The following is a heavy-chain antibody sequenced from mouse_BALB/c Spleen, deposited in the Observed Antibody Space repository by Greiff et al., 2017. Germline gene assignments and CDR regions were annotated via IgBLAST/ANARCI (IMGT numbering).Heavy chain of an antibody. J-gene: IGHJ1*01. V-gene: IGHV5-6-4*01. D-gene: IGHD1-1*02. CDR1: GFTFSSYT. Sequence: EVHLVESGGGLVKPGGSLKLSCAASGFTFSSYTMSWVRQTPEKRLEWVATISSGGSYTYYPDSVKGRFTISRDNAKNTLYLQMSSLKSEDTAMYYCTREGGNYRYFDVWGAGTTVTVSS. CDR2: ISSGGSYT. CDR3: TREGGNYRYFDV.